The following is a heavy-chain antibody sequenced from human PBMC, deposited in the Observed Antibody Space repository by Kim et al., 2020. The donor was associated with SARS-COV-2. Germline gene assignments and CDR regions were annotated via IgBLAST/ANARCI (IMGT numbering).Heavy chain of an antibody. V-gene: IGHV3-23*01. J-gene: IGHJ6*03. Sequence: GGSLRLSCAASGFTFSSYAMSWVRQAPGKGLEWVSAISGSGGSTYYADSVKGRFTISRDNSKNTLYLQMNSLRAEDTAVYYCAKTPPVLLWFGELNYMDVWGKGTTVTVSS. CDR2: ISGSGGST. D-gene: IGHD3-10*01. CDR3: AKTPPVLLWFGELNYMDV. CDR1: GFTFSSYA.